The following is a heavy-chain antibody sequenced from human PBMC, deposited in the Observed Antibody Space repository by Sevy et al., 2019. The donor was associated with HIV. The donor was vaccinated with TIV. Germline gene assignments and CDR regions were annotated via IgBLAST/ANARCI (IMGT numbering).Heavy chain of an antibody. CDR2: FYYSGST. V-gene: IGHV4-39*01. CDR1: GGSITSSSYY. D-gene: IGHD6-19*01. J-gene: IGHJ4*02. Sequence: SETLSLTCTVSGGSITSSSYYWGWIRQPPGKGLEWIGNFYYSGSTYYNPSLKSRVTISVDTSKNQFSLKLSSVTAADTAVYYCASGGSGWSILPYYFDYWGQGTLVTVSS. CDR3: ASGGSGWSILPYYFDY.